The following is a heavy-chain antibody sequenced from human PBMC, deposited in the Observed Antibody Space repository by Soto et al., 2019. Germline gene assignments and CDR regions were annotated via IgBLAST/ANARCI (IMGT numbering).Heavy chain of an antibody. CDR3: ARDRHEVVVPAAPYYYYGMDV. J-gene: IGHJ6*02. CDR1: GFTFSSYA. Sequence: GGSLRLSCAASGFTFSSYAMHWVRQAPGKGLEWVAVISYDGSNKYYPDSVKGQFTISGDNSKNTLYLQMNSLRAEDTALYYCARDRHEVVVPAAPYYYYGMDVWGQGTTVTVSS. CDR2: ISYDGSNK. V-gene: IGHV3-30-3*01. D-gene: IGHD2-2*01.